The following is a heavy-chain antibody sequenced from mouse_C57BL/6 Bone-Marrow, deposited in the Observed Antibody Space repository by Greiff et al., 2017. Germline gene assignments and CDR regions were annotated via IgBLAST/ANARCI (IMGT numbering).Heavy chain of an antibody. CDR2: IYPSSGYT. CDR3: ARGTSVSYYAMDY. V-gene: IGHV1-7*01. J-gene: IGHJ4*01. Sequence: PQQSGAELAKPGASVKLFRKASGYTFTSYWMHWVKQRPGPGPEWIGYIYPSSGYTKYNQKFKDKATLTGNESSSAAYLQMSGLTYEDSAVYDYARGTSVSYYAMDYWGQGTSVTVSS. D-gene: IGHD2-13*01. CDR1: GYTFTSYW.